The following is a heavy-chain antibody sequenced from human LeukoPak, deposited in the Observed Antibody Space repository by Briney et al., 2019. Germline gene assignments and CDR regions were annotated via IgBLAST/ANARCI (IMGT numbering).Heavy chain of an antibody. V-gene: IGHV3-30-3*01. D-gene: IGHD6-13*01. Sequence: GGSLRLSCAASGFTFSSYAMHWVRQAPGKGLEWVAIISYDGSKKYYADSVKGRFTISRDNSKNTLYLQMNSLRAEDTAVYYCARDLGGGYSSSWYDCWGQGTLVTVSS. J-gene: IGHJ5*01. CDR3: ARDLGGGYSSSWYDC. CDR1: GFTFSSYA. CDR2: ISYDGSKK.